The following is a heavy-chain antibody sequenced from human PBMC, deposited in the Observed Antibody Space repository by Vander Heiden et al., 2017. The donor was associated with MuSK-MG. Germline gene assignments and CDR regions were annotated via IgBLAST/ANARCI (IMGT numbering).Heavy chain of an antibody. CDR2: IIPIFGTA. CDR1: GGTFSSYA. V-gene: IGHV1-69*06. D-gene: IGHD3-16*01. CDR3: ASVRGGGGLPPLHARVDP. J-gene: IGHJ5*02. Sequence: GQSGAEVKKPGSSVKVSCKASGGTFSSYAISWVRQAPGQGLEWMGGIIPIFGTANYAQKFQGRVTITADKSTSTAYMELSSLRSEDTAVYYCASVRGGGGLPPLHARVDPWGQGTLVTVSS.